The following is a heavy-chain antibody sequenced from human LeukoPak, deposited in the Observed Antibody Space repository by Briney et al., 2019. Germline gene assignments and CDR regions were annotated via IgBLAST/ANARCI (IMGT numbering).Heavy chain of an antibody. V-gene: IGHV4-38-2*02. CDR1: GYLINSGYC. CDR2: IYSTGDT. J-gene: IGHJ4*02. Sequence: PSATLSLTCSVSGYLINSGYCWGWFRQSPGKGLEWIGSIYSTGDTYDKRSLKRRVSISVDSSKNQFSLKLRSVTAADTAVYYCASRATVANIYFDSWGQGNLVTVSS. CDR3: ASRATVANIYFDS. D-gene: IGHD5-12*01.